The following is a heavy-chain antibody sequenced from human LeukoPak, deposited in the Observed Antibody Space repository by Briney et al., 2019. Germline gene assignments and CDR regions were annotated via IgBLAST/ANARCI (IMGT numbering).Heavy chain of an antibody. V-gene: IGHV4-39*07. D-gene: IGHD2-2*01. CDR3: ARGVVVPAAGGANWFDP. Sequence: SETLSLTCTVSGGSISSSSYFWGWIRQPPGKGLEWIGSIYYSGSTYYNSSLKSRVTISVDTSKNQFSLKLSSVTAADTAVYYCARGVVVPAAGGANWFDPWGQGTLVTVSS. CDR1: GGSISSSSYF. J-gene: IGHJ5*02. CDR2: IYYSGST.